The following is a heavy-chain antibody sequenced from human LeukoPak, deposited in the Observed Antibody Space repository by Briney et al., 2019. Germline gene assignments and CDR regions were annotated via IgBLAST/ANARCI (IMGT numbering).Heavy chain of an antibody. V-gene: IGHV4-34*01. CDR1: GGSFSGYY. CDR3: ARGDYMVRVRY. CDR2: INHSGST. D-gene: IGHD3-10*01. Sequence: PSETLSLTCAVYGGSFSGYYWSWIRQPPGKGLEWIGEINHSGSTNYNPSLKSRVIISVDTSKNQFSLKLTSVTAADTAVYYCARGDYMVRVRYWGQGTLVTVSS. J-gene: IGHJ4*02.